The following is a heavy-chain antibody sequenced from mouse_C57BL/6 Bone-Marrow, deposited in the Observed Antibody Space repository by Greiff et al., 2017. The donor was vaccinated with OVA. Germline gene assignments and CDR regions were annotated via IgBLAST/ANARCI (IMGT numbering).Heavy chain of an antibody. J-gene: IGHJ4*01. D-gene: IGHD1-1*01. CDR3: ARRATTVVARDAMDY. CDR1: GFTFSDYY. CDR2: ISNGGGST. V-gene: IGHV5-12*01. Sequence: EVKLVESGGGLVQPGGSLRLSCAASGFTFSDYYMYWVRQTPEKRLEWVAYISNGGGSTYYPDTVKGRFTISRDNAKNTLYLQMSRLKSEDTAMYYCARRATTVVARDAMDYWGQGTSVTVSS.